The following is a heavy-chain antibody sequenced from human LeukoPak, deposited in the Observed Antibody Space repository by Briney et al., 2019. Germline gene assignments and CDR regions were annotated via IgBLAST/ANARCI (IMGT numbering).Heavy chain of an antibody. J-gene: IGHJ6*03. CDR2: ISSSSSTI. CDR3: ARERCYMEV. Sequence: GGSLRLSCAASGLTFSSYSMNSVRQAPGKGLEWVSYISSSSSTISYADSVNGRFTIARDNGKNSLYLQMISLRAGDTVVYCCARERCYMEVWGKASTVTV. V-gene: IGHV3-48*04. CDR1: GLTFSSYS.